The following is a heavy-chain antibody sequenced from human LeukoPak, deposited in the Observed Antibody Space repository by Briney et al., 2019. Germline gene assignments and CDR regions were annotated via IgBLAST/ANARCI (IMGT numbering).Heavy chain of an antibody. CDR1: GGSISSSSYY. J-gene: IGHJ4*02. V-gene: IGHV4-39*01. Sequence: PSETLSLTCTVSGGSISSSSYYWGWIRQPPGKGLEWIGSIYYSGSTYYNPSLKSRVTISVDTYKNQFSLKLSSVTAADTAVYYCARRDIVVVPAAVTQDYWGQGTLVTVSS. D-gene: IGHD2-2*01. CDR2: IYYSGST. CDR3: ARRDIVVVPAAVTQDY.